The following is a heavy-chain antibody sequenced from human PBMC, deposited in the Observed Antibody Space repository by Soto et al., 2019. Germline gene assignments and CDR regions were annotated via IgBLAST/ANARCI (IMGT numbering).Heavy chain of an antibody. J-gene: IGHJ4*02. CDR1: GFTFSSYA. CDR3: AKGYIVATIELGY. CDR2: NSGSGGST. V-gene: IGHV3-23*01. D-gene: IGHD5-12*01. Sequence: EVQLLESGGGLVQPGGSLRLSCAASGFTFSSYAMSWVRQAPGKGLEWVSANSGSGGSTYYADSVKGRFTISRDNSKNTLYLQMYSLRAEDTAVYYCAKGYIVATIELGYWGQGTLVTVSS.